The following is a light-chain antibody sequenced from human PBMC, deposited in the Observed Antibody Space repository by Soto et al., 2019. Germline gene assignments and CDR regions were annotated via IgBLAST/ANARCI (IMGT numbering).Light chain of an antibody. V-gene: IGKV3-20*01. Sequence: EIVLTQSPGTLSLSPGERATLSCRASQSVSSSYLAWYQQKPGQAPSLLIYGASSRATGIPDRFSGCGSGTDFTLTISRLEPEDFAVYYCQQYDSSPWTFGQGTKVEIK. CDR2: GAS. CDR1: QSVSSSY. J-gene: IGKJ1*01. CDR3: QQYDSSPWT.